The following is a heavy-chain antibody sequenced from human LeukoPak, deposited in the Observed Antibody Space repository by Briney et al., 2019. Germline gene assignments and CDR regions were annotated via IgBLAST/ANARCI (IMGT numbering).Heavy chain of an antibody. CDR1: GFTFINYG. J-gene: IGHJ4*02. CDR3: AKTPAPDSSDYYFDY. V-gene: IGHV3-33*06. CDR2: IWFDGNTK. D-gene: IGHD3-22*01. Sequence: PGGSLRLSCAASGFTFINYGMHWVRQAPGKGLEWVAVIWFDGNTKYYADSVKGQFTISRDNSKNTLYLQMNSLRAEDSAAYYCAKTPAPDSSDYYFDYWGQGTLVTVSA.